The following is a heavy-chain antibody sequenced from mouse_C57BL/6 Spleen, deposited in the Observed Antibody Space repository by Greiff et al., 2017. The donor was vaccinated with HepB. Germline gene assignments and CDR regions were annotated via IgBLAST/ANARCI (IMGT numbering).Heavy chain of an antibody. V-gene: IGHV1-64*01. CDR1: GYTFTSYW. D-gene: IGHD6-2*01. CDR3: ASSSQFSYFDY. CDR2: IHPNSGST. Sequence: QVQLKQPGAELVKPGASVKLSCKASGYTFTSYWMHWVKQRPGQGLEWIGMIHPNSGSTNYNEKFKSKATLTVDKSSSTAYMQLSSLTSEDSAVYYCASSSQFSYFDYWGQGTTLTVSS. J-gene: IGHJ2*01.